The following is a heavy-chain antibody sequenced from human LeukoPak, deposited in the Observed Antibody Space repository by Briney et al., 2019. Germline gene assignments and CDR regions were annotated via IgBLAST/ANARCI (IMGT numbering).Heavy chain of an antibody. D-gene: IGHD4-11*01. CDR3: ARGDLMTTAFDY. V-gene: IGHV3-9*01. Sequence: PGGSLRLSCAASGFTFDDYAMHWVRQAPGKGLEWVSGISWNSGSIGYADSVKGRFTISRDNAKNSLYLQMNSLRAEDTAVYYCARGDLMTTAFDYWGQGTLVTVSS. J-gene: IGHJ4*02. CDR1: GFTFDDYA. CDR2: ISWNSGSI.